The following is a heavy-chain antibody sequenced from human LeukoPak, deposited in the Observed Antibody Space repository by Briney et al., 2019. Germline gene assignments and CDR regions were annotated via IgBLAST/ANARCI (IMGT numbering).Heavy chain of an antibody. Sequence: SETLSLTCTVSGGSISSSFYYWGWIRQPPGKGLEWVGSIYYSGSAFYNPSLKSRVTMSVDTSKNQFSLKLSSVTAADTAVYYCAREWCYYDSSGYYCPDAFDIWGQGTMVTVSS. CDR1: GGSISSSFYY. V-gene: IGHV4-39*07. CDR3: AREWCYYDSSGYYCPDAFDI. J-gene: IGHJ3*02. D-gene: IGHD3-22*01. CDR2: IYYSGSA.